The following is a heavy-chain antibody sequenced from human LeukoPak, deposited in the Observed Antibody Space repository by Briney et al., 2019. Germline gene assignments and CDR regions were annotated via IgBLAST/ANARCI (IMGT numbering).Heavy chain of an antibody. CDR2: TRFDGSIK. Sequence: PGRSLRPSCAVSGFIFSDYGFHWVRQAPGKGLEWVAVTRFDGSIKQYADSVKGRFTISRDDSKNTLYLQMNFLKSEDTAVYYCARWGGTRQYYFDYWGQGTLVTVSS. J-gene: IGHJ4*02. V-gene: IGHV3-33*01. CDR1: GFIFSDYG. CDR3: ARWGGTRQYYFDY. D-gene: IGHD1-1*01.